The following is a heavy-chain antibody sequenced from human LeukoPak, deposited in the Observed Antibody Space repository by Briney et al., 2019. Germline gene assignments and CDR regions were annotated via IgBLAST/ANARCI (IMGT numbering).Heavy chain of an antibody. V-gene: IGHV3-30-3*01. J-gene: IGHJ5*02. CDR3: ARDGGDCSSTSCYPWFDP. D-gene: IGHD2-2*01. CDR1: GFTFSSYA. CDR2: ISYDGSNK. Sequence: GRSLRLSCAASGFTFSSYAMHWVRQAPGKGLEWVAVISYDGSNKYYPDSVKGRFTISRDNSKNTLYLQMNSLRAEDTAVYYCARDGGDCSSTSCYPWFDPWGQGTLVTVSS.